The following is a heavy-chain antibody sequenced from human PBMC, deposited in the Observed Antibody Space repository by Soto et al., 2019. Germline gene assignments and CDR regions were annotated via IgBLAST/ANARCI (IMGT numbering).Heavy chain of an antibody. CDR2: IYYTGVT. D-gene: IGHD3-16*01. V-gene: IGHV4-59*08. CDR3: AGHAVIAKFENGLDV. J-gene: IGHJ6*02. Sequence: QVRESGPGLVKPSETLSLTCTVSGGSVNNLYWSWIRQPPGKGLEWIAYIYYTGVTSFYNPSLKRPATISIGTSKNQVFLNLRSVTAADTAIYYCAGHAVIAKFENGLDVWGQGTTVTVSS. CDR1: GGSVNNLY.